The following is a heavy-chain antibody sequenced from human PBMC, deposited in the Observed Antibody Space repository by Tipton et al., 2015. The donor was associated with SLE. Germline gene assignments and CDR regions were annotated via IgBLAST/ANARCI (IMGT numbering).Heavy chain of an antibody. CDR2: IKSKADGGTT. CDR3: AKGRSDAFDI. J-gene: IGHJ3*02. V-gene: IGHV3-15*01. CDR1: GFAFSSAW. Sequence: GSLRLSCAASGFAFSSAWMSWVRQAPGKGLEWVGRIKSKADGGTTDFAAPVRGRFSISRDDSKNTLYLQMNSLETEDTAVYYCAKGRSDAFDIWGQGTMVTVSS.